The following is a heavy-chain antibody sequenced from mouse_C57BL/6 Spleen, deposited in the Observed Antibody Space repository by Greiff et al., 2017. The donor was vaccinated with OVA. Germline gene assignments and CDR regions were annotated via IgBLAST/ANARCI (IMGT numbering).Heavy chain of an antibody. CDR2: INPGSGGT. CDR1: GYAFTNYL. V-gene: IGHV1-54*01. J-gene: IGHJ2*01. Sequence: VQLQQSGAELVRPGTSVKVSCKASGYAFTNYLIEWVKQRPGQGLEWIGVINPGSGGTNYNEKFKGKATLTADKSSSTAYMQLSSLTSEDSAVYFCARGIYDGYYGDYWGQGTTLTVSS. D-gene: IGHD2-3*01. CDR3: ARGIYDGYYGDY.